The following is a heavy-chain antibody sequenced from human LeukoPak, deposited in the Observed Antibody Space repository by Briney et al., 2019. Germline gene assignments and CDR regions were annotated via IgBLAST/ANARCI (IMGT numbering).Heavy chain of an antibody. D-gene: IGHD3-22*01. V-gene: IGHV4-59*01. CDR1: GGSISDYY. CDR3: ARVDDSSVIDY. J-gene: IGHJ4*02. CDR2: IYYSGGT. Sequence: SETLSLTCTVSGGSISDYYWSWIRQPPGKGLEWIGHIYYSGGTNYNPSLKSRITISVDTSKNQFSLKLSSVTAADTAVYYCARVDDSSVIDYWGQGTLVTVSS.